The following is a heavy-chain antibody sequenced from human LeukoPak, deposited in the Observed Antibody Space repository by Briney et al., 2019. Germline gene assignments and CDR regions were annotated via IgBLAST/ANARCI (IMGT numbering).Heavy chain of an antibody. CDR1: GFTFSNYW. Sequence: GGSLRLSCEGSGFTFSNYWMGWVRQAPGKGLQWVANIKTDGSEKYYVDSVKGRFTISRDNAKNSLYLQMNSLRAEDTAVYYCAKEVGGSYYIPWYFDYWGQGTLVTVSS. CDR3: AKEVGGSYYIPWYFDY. V-gene: IGHV3-7*01. J-gene: IGHJ4*02. CDR2: IKTDGSEK. D-gene: IGHD1-26*01.